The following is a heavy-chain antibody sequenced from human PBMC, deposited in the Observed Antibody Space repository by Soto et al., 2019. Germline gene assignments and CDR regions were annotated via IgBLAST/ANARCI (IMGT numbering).Heavy chain of an antibody. CDR2: ISGSAGST. V-gene: IGHV3-23*01. D-gene: IGHD1-7*01. CDR3: AKGNSWSPALVLDI. J-gene: IGHJ3*02. CDR1: GFTFRSSA. Sequence: GGSLRLSCAASGFTFRSSAMNWVRQAPGKGLEWVSAISGSAGSTYYADSVKGRFTISRDTSKNTLYLQMNSLRAEDTAVYYCAKGNSWSPALVLDIWGQGTMVTVSS.